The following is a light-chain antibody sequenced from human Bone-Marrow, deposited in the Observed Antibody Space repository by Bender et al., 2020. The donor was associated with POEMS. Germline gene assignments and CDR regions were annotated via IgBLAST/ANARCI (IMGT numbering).Light chain of an antibody. CDR3: QTWDTGNPVI. Sequence: QVVLTQSPSASASLGASVNLTCTLSDGHSTYAIAWHQQRPEKGPRFLMKLYTDGSHSKGDGVPDRFSVSRSGAERYLTISSLQSEDEADYYCQTWDTGNPVIFGGGTKLTVL. CDR2: LYTDGSH. J-gene: IGLJ2*01. V-gene: IGLV4-69*01. CDR1: DGHSTYA.